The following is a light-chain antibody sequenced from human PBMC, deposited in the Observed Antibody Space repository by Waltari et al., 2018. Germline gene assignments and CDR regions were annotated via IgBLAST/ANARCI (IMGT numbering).Light chain of an antibody. V-gene: IGKV3D-15*01. J-gene: IGKJ3*01. Sequence: EIVMTQSPATLSVSPGDRATLPCRASQGVSSNLAWYQQKPGQAPRLLIYGASTRATGIPARFSGTGSGTEFTLTISSLQSEDFAVYYCQQYNNWPPLFTFGPGTKVDMK. CDR2: GAS. CDR3: QQYNNWPPLFT. CDR1: QGVSSN.